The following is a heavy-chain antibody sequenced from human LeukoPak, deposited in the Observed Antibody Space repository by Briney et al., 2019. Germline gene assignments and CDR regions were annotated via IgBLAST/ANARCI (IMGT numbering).Heavy chain of an antibody. CDR1: GGSISSGGYY. D-gene: IGHD5-24*01. Sequence: PSETLSLTCTVSGGSISSGGYYWSWIRQHPGRGLEWTGYIYYSGSTYYNPSLKSRVTISVDTSKNQFSLKLSSVTAADTAVYYCAREGDGYNFDYWGQGTLVTVSS. V-gene: IGHV4-31*03. CDR3: AREGDGYNFDY. CDR2: IYYSGST. J-gene: IGHJ4*02.